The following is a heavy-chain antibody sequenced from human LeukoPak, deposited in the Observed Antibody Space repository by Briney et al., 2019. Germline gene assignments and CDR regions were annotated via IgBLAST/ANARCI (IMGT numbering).Heavy chain of an antibody. CDR3: ARGPGFLDY. V-gene: IGHV3-23*01. J-gene: IGHJ4*02. CDR1: GFSLSSYA. Sequence: GGSLRLSCTVSGFSLSSYAMSWVRRAPGKGLEWVSATSSSDDGKYYADSVRGRFTISRDNSRNTMYLQMNSLRAEDTAVYYCARGPGFLDYWGQGTLVTVSS. CDR2: TSSSDDGK. D-gene: IGHD2/OR15-2a*01.